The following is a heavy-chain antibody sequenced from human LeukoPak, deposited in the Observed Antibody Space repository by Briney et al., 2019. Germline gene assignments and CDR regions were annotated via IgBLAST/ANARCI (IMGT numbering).Heavy chain of an antibody. CDR3: AKVRTENYFDWLLPPHYFDY. V-gene: IGHV3-23*01. Sequence: GGSLRLSCAASGFTFSSYAMSWVRQAPGKGLEWVSAISGSGGSTYYADSVKGRFTISRDNSKNTLYLQMNSLRAEDTAVYYCAKVRTENYFDWLLPPHYFDYWGQGTLVTVSS. D-gene: IGHD3-9*01. CDR1: GFTFSSYA. CDR2: ISGSGGST. J-gene: IGHJ4*02.